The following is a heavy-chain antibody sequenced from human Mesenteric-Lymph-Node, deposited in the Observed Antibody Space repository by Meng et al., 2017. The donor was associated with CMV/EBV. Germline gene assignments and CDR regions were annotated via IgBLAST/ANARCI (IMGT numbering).Heavy chain of an antibody. D-gene: IGHD5-24*01. CDR2: INPKSGGT. Sequence: ASVKVSCKASGYTFTGYYMHWVRQAPGQGLEWMGWINPKSGGTNYAQKFQARVTMTRDTSISTAYMELSRLRSDDTAVYYCARGEDGYNPLGGGDYWGQGTLVTVSS. CDR1: GYTFTGYY. J-gene: IGHJ4*02. CDR3: ARGEDGYNPLGGGDY. V-gene: IGHV1-2*02.